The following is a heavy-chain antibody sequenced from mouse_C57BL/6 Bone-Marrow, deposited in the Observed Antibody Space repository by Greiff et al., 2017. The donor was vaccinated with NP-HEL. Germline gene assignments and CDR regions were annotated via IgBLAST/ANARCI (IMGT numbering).Heavy chain of an antibody. Sequence: QVQLQQSGAELARPGASVKLSCKASGYTFTSYGISWVKQRTGQGLEWIGGIYPRSGNTYYNEKFKGKATLTADKSSSTAYMELSSLTSEDSAVYFCARSYYCPYYFDYWGKGTTLTVSS. V-gene: IGHV1-81*01. D-gene: IGHD1-1*01. CDR1: GYTFTSYG. CDR2: IYPRSGNT. CDR3: ARSYYCPYYFDY. J-gene: IGHJ2*01.